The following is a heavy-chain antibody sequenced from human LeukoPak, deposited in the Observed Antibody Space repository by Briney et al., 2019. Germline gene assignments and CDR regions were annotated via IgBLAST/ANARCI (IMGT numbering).Heavy chain of an antibody. Sequence: GGSLRLSCAASGFMFSSNWMSWVRLAPGKGLEWVANIKEDGSRTYYLDSVKGRFTISRDNAKNSLYLQMDGLRVEDTAVYYCARDPGRQYSSIADVWGQGTTVTVSS. J-gene: IGHJ6*02. CDR1: GFMFSSNW. D-gene: IGHD6-19*01. CDR2: IKEDGSRT. V-gene: IGHV3-7*03. CDR3: ARDPGRQYSSIADV.